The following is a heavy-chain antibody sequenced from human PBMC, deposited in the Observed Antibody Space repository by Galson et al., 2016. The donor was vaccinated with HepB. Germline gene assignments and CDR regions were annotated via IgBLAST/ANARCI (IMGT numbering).Heavy chain of an antibody. V-gene: IGHV4-4*02. Sequence: WVRQAPGKGLEWIGEISHSGSTNYTPSLRSRVTISVDKSKSQFSLKVTSVTAADTAVYYCAASGSYYKWFDPWGQGALVTVSS. D-gene: IGHD1-26*01. CDR3: AASGSYYKWFDP. J-gene: IGHJ5*02. CDR2: ISHSGST.